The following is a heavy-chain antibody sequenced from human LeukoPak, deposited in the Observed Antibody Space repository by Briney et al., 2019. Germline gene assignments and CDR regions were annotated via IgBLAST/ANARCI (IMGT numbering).Heavy chain of an antibody. Sequence: PGGSLRLSCAASGFTFDDYAIHWVRQAPGKGLEWVAGISWIRGSIVYADSVKGRFTISRDNAKNSLYLQMNSLRAEDTALYYCAKEAPGIAAAGTLLDWGQGTLVTVSS. V-gene: IGHV3-9*01. CDR2: ISWIRGSI. CDR1: GFTFDDYA. J-gene: IGHJ4*02. D-gene: IGHD6-13*01. CDR3: AKEAPGIAAAGTLLD.